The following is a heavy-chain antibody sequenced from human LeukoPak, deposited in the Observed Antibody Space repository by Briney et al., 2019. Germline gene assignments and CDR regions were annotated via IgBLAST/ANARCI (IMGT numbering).Heavy chain of an antibody. Sequence: SQTLSLTCTVSGGSISSGGYYWSWIRQPPGKGLEWIGYIYYSGSTYYNPSLKSRVTISVDTSKNQFSLKLSSVTAADTAAYYCARDLVDNYGSGSYYNPPAYYYYGMDVWGKGTTVTVSS. V-gene: IGHV4-30-4*01. CDR3: ARDLVDNYGSGSYYNPPAYYYYGMDV. CDR2: IYYSGST. CDR1: GGSISSGGYY. J-gene: IGHJ6*04. D-gene: IGHD3-10*01.